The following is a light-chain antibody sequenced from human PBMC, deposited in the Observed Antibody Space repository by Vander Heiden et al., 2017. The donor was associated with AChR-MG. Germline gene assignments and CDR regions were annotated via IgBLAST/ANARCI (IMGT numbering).Light chain of an antibody. Sequence: DIQMTQSPSSLSASVGDRVTITCRASQSISTYLNWYQKKPGKAPEVLIYAASSLKSGVPSRFSGSGSGTDFTLTISSLQPEGVATYFCHQSLTIPWTFGQETKVDIK. CDR1: QSISTY. V-gene: IGKV1-39*01. J-gene: IGKJ1*01. CDR2: AAS. CDR3: HQSLTIPWT.